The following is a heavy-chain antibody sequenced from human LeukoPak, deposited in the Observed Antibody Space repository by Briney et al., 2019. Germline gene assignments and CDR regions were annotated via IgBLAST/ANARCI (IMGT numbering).Heavy chain of an antibody. Sequence: ASVKVPCKASGYTFTSYYMHWVRQAPGQGLEWMGIINPSGGSTSYAQKFQGRVTMTRDTSTSTVYMELSSLRSEDTAVYYCARYYYDSSGSEYFDYWGQGTLVTVSS. CDR2: INPSGGST. V-gene: IGHV1-46*01. D-gene: IGHD3-22*01. CDR1: GYTFTSYY. CDR3: ARYYYDSSGSEYFDY. J-gene: IGHJ4*02.